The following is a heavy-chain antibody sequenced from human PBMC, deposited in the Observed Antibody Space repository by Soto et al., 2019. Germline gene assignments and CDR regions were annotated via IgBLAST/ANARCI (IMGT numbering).Heavy chain of an antibody. D-gene: IGHD6-19*01. CDR2: ISSSSSYI. Sequence: EVQLVESGGGLVKPGGSLRLSCAASGFTFSSYSMNWVRQAPGKGLEWVSSISSSSSYIYYADPVKGRFTISRDNAKNSLYLQMNSLRAEDTAVYYCARDTIAVAGTDYWGQGTLVTVSS. CDR1: GFTFSSYS. J-gene: IGHJ4*02. CDR3: ARDTIAVAGTDY. V-gene: IGHV3-21*01.